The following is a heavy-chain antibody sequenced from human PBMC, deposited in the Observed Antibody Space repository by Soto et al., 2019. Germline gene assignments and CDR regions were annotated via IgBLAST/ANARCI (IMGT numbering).Heavy chain of an antibody. Sequence: PSETLSLTCAVSGGSISSGGYFWSWIRQPPGKGLEWIGYIYHSGSTYYNPSLKSRVSISVDRSKNQFSLKLSSVTAADTAVYYCARDPKGTLGMDVWGQGTTVTVS. D-gene: IGHD3-16*01. CDR3: ARDPKGTLGMDV. V-gene: IGHV4-30-2*01. CDR1: GGSISSGGYF. J-gene: IGHJ6*02. CDR2: IYHSGST.